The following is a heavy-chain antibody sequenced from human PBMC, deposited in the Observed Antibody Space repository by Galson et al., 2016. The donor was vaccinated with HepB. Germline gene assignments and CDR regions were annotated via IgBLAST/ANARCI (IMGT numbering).Heavy chain of an antibody. CDR3: AKDRGYFGSALDY. CDR1: GFTFSKYW. Sequence: SLRLSCAASGFTFSKYWMSWVRQAPGKGLEWVSGISANGHVTHYADSVKGRFTISRDNSENTLYLQMNSLRAEDTALYYCAKDRGYFGSALDYWGQGILVTVSS. CDR2: ISANGHVT. V-gene: IGHV3-23*01. J-gene: IGHJ4*02. D-gene: IGHD2/OR15-2a*01.